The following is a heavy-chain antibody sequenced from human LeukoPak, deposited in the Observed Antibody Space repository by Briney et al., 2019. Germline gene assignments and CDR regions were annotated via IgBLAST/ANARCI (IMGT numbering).Heavy chain of an antibody. CDR1: GFTFSNYE. V-gene: IGHV3-48*03. Sequence: GGSLRLSCAASGFTFSNYEMNWVRQAPGKGLEWVSYISSSGSTVYYADSVKGRFTISRDNSKNTLYLQMNSLRAEDTAVYYCARDLAATTARGDYWGQGTLVTVSS. J-gene: IGHJ4*02. CDR3: ARDLAATTARGDY. D-gene: IGHD6-13*01. CDR2: ISSSGSTV.